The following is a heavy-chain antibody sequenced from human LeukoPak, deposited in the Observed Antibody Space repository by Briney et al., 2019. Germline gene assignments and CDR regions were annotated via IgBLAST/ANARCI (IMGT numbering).Heavy chain of an antibody. J-gene: IGHJ4*02. CDR3: ARGYFRVDY. V-gene: IGHV3-48*01. CDR1: GFTFSNYG. D-gene: IGHD2-15*01. Sequence: PGRSLRLSCAASGFTFSNYGMNWVRQAPGKGLEWVSYISSSSSTIYYADSVKGRFTVSRDNAKNSLYLQMNSLRAEDTAVYYCARGYFRVDYWGQGTLVTVSS. CDR2: ISSSSSTI.